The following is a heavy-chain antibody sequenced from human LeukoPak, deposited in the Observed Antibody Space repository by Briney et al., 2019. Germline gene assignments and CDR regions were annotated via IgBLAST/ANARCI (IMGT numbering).Heavy chain of an antibody. CDR2: INPNSGGT. D-gene: IGHD4-17*01. V-gene: IGHV1-2*02. CDR1: GYTFTSYA. J-gene: IGHJ3*02. Sequence: GASVKVSCKASGYTFTSYAMNWVRQAPGQGLEWMGWINPNSGGTNFAQKFQGRVTMTRDTSVSTAYMELSRLRSDDTAVYYCAREGGRDYGDYVSWKDAFDIWGQGTMVTVSS. CDR3: AREGGRDYGDYVSWKDAFDI.